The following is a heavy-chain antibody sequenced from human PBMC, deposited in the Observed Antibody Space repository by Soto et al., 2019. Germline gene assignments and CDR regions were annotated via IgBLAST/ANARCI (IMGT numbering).Heavy chain of an antibody. D-gene: IGHD1-26*01. J-gene: IGHJ5*02. V-gene: IGHV3-74*03. Sequence: WWSLRLSCSDSSCTFGNFWIHGLRKARGKGLEWVSNIGPDGTDIVYGDSVKGRFIISRDNARNTVYPEMNSLEAEDTAVYYCAKLPWEVAPTWGQGTLVTVAS. CDR2: IGPDGTDI. CDR3: AKLPWEVAPT. CDR1: SCTFGNFW.